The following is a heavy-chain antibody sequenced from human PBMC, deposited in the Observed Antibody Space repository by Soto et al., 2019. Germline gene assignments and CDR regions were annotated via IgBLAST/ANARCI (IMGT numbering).Heavy chain of an antibody. J-gene: IGHJ5*02. CDR1: GFTFGDSY. CDR3: GRGGGGVLFDP. CDR2: ISPGSRYP. Sequence: PGGSMRLSCAGSGFTFGDSYMSWIRQAPGKGLEWLSYISPGSRYPAYADSVKGRFTISRDNAKRSLYLQVMSPRADDTAIYYCGRGGGGVLFDPWGEGTRVTVSS. D-gene: IGHD2-15*01. V-gene: IGHV3-11*05.